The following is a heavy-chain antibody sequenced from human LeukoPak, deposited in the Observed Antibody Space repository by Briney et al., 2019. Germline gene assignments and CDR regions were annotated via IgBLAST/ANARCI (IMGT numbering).Heavy chain of an antibody. Sequence: PGGSLRLSCAASGFTFSSYAMDWVRQAPGKGPEWVAVISYDGSNKYYADSVKGRFTISRDNSKNTLYLQMNSLRTEDTAVYYCARPYGGYVDYYFDYWGQGTLVTVSS. V-gene: IGHV3-30-3*01. D-gene: IGHD5-12*01. CDR2: ISYDGSNK. J-gene: IGHJ4*02. CDR1: GFTFSSYA. CDR3: ARPYGGYVDYYFDY.